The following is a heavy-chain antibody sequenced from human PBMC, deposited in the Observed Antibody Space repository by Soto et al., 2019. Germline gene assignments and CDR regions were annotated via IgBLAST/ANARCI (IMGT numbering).Heavy chain of an antibody. J-gene: IGHJ2*01. CDR2: IIPIFGTA. Sequence: QVQLVQSGAEVKKPGSSVNVSCKASGGTFSSYAISWVRQAPGQVLEWMGGIIPIFGTANYAQKFQGRVTITGDESTSTAYMELSSLRSEDRAVYYCARDARELLSNYWYFDLWGRGTLVTVSS. D-gene: IGHD1-26*01. V-gene: IGHV1-69*01. CDR3: ARDARELLSNYWYFDL. CDR1: GGTFSSYA.